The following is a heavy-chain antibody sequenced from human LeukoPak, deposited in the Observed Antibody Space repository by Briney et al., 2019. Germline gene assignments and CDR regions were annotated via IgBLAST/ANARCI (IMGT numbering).Heavy chain of an antibody. J-gene: IGHJ5*02. Sequence: GGSLRLSCAASEFSVGSNYMTWVRQAPGKGLEWVSAISGSGGSTYYADSVKGRFTISRDNSKNTLYLQMNSLRAEDTAVYYCAKDPYDILTGYTNNWFDPWGQGTLVTVSS. CDR3: AKDPYDILTGYTNNWFDP. CDR2: ISGSGGST. D-gene: IGHD3-9*01. V-gene: IGHV3-23*01. CDR1: EFSVGSNY.